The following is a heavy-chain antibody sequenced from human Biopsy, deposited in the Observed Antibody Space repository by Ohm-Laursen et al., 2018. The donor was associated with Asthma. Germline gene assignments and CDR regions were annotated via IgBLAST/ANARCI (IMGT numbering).Heavy chain of an antibody. Sequence: SLRLSCSASGFSFSDYYMTWMRQAPGKGLEWVSSISSSGSTTYPAESVKGRFTISRDNSKNTLSLQMNSLTAEDTAVYYCAREGVAGTHIEDWGQGTRVTVSS. CDR3: AREGVAGTHIED. CDR1: GFSFSDYY. CDR2: ISSSGSTT. V-gene: IGHV3-11*04. J-gene: IGHJ4*02. D-gene: IGHD6-19*01.